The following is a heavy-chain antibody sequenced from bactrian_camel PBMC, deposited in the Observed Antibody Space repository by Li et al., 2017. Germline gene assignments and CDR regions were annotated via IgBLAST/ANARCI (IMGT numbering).Heavy chain of an antibody. Sequence: VQLVESGGGLVQPGGSLRLSCAASGFTFSSYRMSWVRQAPGKGLEWVSTINSVGDSTYYADSVKGRFTISRDNAKNTVYLQLNSLKIEDMAMYYCAKVSPGLGGTWYRRHFNYWGQGTQVTVS. D-gene: IGHD6*01. J-gene: IGHJ4*01. CDR2: INSVGDST. V-gene: IGHV3S40*01. CDR1: GFTFSSYR. CDR3: AKVSPGLGGTWYRRHFNY.